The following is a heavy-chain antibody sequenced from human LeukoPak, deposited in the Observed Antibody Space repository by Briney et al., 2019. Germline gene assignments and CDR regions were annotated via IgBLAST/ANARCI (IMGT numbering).Heavy chain of an antibody. D-gene: IGHD4-17*01. CDR2: ISAYNGNT. V-gene: IGHV1-18*01. CDR1: GYTFTSYG. J-gene: IGHJ4*02. Sequence: ASVKDSCKASGYTFTSYGISWLRQAPGQGLEWMGWISAYNGNTNYAQKLQGRVTMTTDTSTSTAYVELRSLRSDDTAVYYCARDYGDYLLFDYWGQGTLVTVSS. CDR3: ARDYGDYLLFDY.